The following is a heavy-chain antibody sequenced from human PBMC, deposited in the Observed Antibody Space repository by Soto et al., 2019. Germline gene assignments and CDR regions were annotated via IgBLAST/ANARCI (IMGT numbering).Heavy chain of an antibody. CDR1: GGTIIGVDSR. CDR3: ARMQALAGSPMSFDS. Sequence: PLETLSLPCTVAGGTIIGVDSRWVWIRHTPGKGLEWIGSSHCVRSPYYSPSLKGRITRSVDTSKDQFSLKLGSVTAADTAVYYCARMQALAGSPMSFDSCGQGFLVTSPQ. V-gene: IGHV4-39*01. CDR2: SHCVRSP. D-gene: IGHD6-19*01. J-gene: IGHJ4*02.